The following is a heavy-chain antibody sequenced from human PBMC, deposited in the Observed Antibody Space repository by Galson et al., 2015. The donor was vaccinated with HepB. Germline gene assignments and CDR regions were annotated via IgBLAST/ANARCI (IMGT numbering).Heavy chain of an antibody. D-gene: IGHD2-21*01. Sequence: SVKVSCKASGYTFTSYAMHWVRQAPGQKLEWMGWINAGNGNTKYSQKFQGRVTITRDTSASTAYMELSSLRSEDTAVYYCAGELRYCGGDCRGYYMDVWGKGTTVTVSS. CDR2: INAGNGNT. CDR1: GYTFTSYA. V-gene: IGHV1-3*01. J-gene: IGHJ6*03. CDR3: AGELRYCGGDCRGYYMDV.